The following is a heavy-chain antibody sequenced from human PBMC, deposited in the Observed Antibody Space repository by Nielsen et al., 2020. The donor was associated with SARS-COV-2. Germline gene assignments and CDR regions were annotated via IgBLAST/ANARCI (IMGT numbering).Heavy chain of an antibody. CDR3: ARTGIAVAGILGP. CDR1: GYSISSGYY. CDR2: IYHSGST. J-gene: IGHJ5*02. Sequence: SETLSLTCTVSGYSISSGYYWGWIRQPPGKGLEWIGSIYHSGSTYYNPSLKSRVTISVDTSKNQFSLKLSSVTAADTAVYYCARTGIAVAGILGPWGQGILVTVSS. D-gene: IGHD6-19*01. V-gene: IGHV4-38-2*02.